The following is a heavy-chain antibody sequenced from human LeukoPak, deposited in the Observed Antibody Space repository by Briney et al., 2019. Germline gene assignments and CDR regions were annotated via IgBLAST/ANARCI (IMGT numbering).Heavy chain of an antibody. V-gene: IGHV4-39*01. Sequence: PSETLSLTCTVSGGSISSSSYYWGWIRQPPGKGLEWIGSIYYSGSTYYNPSLKSRVTISVDTSKNQFSLKLSSVTAADTAVYYCARHSGSYLYYRMDVWGQGTTVTVPS. J-gene: IGHJ6*02. D-gene: IGHD1-26*01. CDR3: ARHSGSYLYYRMDV. CDR1: GGSISSSSYY. CDR2: IYYSGST.